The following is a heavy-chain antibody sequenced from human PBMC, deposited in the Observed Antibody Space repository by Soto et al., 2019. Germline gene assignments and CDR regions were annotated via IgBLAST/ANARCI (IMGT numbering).Heavy chain of an antibody. CDR3: AKGMASIWGHFDY. CDR1: GFSVSFYA. CDR2: ISFDGTNK. J-gene: IGHJ4*02. V-gene: IGHV3-30*14. Sequence: QVQLVESGGGVVQPGRSLRLSCAASGFSVSFYALHWVRQAPGKGLEWVAVISFDGTNKYFADSVRGRFTISRDNSTNTLYLQMHSLRAEDTAVYYCAKGMASIWGHFDYWGQGILVAVSS. D-gene: IGHD3-16*01.